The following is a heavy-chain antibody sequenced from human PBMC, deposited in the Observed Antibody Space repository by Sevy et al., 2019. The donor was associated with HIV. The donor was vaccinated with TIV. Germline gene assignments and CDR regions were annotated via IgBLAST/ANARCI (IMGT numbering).Heavy chain of an antibody. V-gene: IGHV3-48*03. CDR1: GFTFSSYE. Sequence: GGSLRLSCAASGFTFSSYEMSWVRQAPGKGLEWVSYISNSGTTIYYSDSGKGRFTISRDNARNSLYLQMNSLRAEDTAISYCARDLPPSATTVAHFDCWGQGTLVTVSS. D-gene: IGHD4-17*01. J-gene: IGHJ4*02. CDR3: ARDLPPSATTVAHFDC. CDR2: ISNSGTTI.